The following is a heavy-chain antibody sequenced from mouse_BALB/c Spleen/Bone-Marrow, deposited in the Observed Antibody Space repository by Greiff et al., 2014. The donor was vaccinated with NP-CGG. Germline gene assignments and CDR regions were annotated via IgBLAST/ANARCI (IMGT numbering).Heavy chain of an antibody. Sequence: EVQRVESGGGLVKPGGSLKLSCAASGFAFSSYDMSWVRRTPEKRLEWVAYISHGGGTTYYSDTVKGRFTISRDNAKNTLYLQMSSLKSEDTANYYCTRHGGYYPYYYAMDYWGQGTSVTVSS. D-gene: IGHD2-3*01. V-gene: IGHV5-12-1*01. CDR2: ISHGGGTT. CDR1: GFAFSSYD. CDR3: TRHGGYYPYYYAMDY. J-gene: IGHJ4*01.